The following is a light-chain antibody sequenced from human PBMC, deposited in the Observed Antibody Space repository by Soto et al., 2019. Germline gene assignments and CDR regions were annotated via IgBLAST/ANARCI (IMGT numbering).Light chain of an antibody. CDR1: SSDVGGYNY. CDR2: DVS. V-gene: IGLV2-14*01. J-gene: IGLJ2*01. Sequence: QSALTQPASVSGSPGQSISISCTGTSSDVGGYNYVSWYQQHPGKAPKLMIYDVSNRPSGVSNRFSGSKSGNTASLTISGLQAEDEADYYCNSYTSNTTHVVFGGGTKVTVL. CDR3: NSYTSNTTHVV.